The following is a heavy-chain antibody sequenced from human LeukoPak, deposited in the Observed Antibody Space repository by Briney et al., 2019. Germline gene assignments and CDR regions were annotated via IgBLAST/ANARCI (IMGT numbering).Heavy chain of an antibody. Sequence: SQTLSLTCTVSGGSISSGSYYWSWIRQPAGKGLEWIGRIYTSGSTNYNPSLKSRVTISVDTSKNHFSLKLSSVTAADTAVYYCARGRGHMDVWGKGTTVTVSS. CDR1: GGSISSGSYY. V-gene: IGHV4-61*02. J-gene: IGHJ6*03. CDR2: IYTSGST. D-gene: IGHD3-10*01. CDR3: ARGRGHMDV.